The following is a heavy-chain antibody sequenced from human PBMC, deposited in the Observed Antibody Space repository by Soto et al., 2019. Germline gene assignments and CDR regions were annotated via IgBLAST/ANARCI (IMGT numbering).Heavy chain of an antibody. CDR3: AGARGELSYFDY. Sequence: PGGSLRLSCAASGFTFSSYAMHWVRQAPGKGLEWVAVISYDGSNKYYADSVKGRSTISRDNSKNTLYLQMNSLRAEDTAVYYCAGARGELSYFDYWGQGTLVTVSS. J-gene: IGHJ4*02. V-gene: IGHV3-30-3*01. CDR1: GFTFSSYA. CDR2: ISYDGSNK. D-gene: IGHD3-16*02.